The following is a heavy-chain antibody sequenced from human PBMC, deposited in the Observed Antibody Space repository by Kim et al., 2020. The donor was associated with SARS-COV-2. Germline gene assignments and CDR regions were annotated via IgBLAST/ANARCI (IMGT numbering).Heavy chain of an antibody. V-gene: IGHV4-39*01. CDR1: GGSLIITDHY. J-gene: IGHJ4*02. Sequence: SETLSLTCTVSGGSLIITDHYWDWIRQPLGKGLEWIGSVYYDGSTYYHPTLKSRVTISVDTSKNQFSLKLGSVTAADTAVYYCARHESSVKTDYWGPGTL. D-gene: IGHD4-17*01. CDR3: ARHESSVKTDY. CDR2: VYYDGST.